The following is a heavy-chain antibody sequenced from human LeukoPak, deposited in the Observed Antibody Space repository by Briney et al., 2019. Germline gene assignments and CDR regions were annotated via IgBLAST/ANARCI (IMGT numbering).Heavy chain of an antibody. CDR1: GFTFSSYG. V-gene: IGHV3-30*02. J-gene: IGHJ4*02. D-gene: IGHD5-12*01. CDR2: IQYDGSKK. CDR3: AKDLGIVTKITPLFAY. Sequence: GGSLRLSCAASGFTFSSYGMHWVRQAPGKGLEWVAFIQYDGSKKYYAGSVKGRFTISRDNSKNTLYLQMNSLRAEDTAVYYCAKDLGIVTKITPLFAYWGQGTLVTVSS.